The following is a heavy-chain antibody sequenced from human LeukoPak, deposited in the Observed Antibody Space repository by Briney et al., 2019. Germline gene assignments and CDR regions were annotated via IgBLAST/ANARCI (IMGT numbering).Heavy chain of an antibody. V-gene: IGHV3-48*03. J-gene: IGHJ4*02. CDR2: ISSSGSTI. D-gene: IGHD1-1*01. Sequence: GGSLRLSCAASGFTFGSYEMNWVRQAPGKGVEWVSYISSSGSTIYYADSVRGRFTISRDNAKNSLYLQMNSLRAEDTAVYYCARDLGTPSDYWGQGTLVTVSS. CDR3: ARDLGTPSDY. CDR1: GFTFGSYE.